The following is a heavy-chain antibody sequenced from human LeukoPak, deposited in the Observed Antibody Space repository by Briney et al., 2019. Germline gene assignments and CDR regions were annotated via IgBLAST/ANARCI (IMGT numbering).Heavy chain of an antibody. CDR3: ARADSGSYAGLPFDY. Sequence: SETLSLTCTVSGGSISSYYWSWIRQPPGKGLEWRGYIYYSGSTNYNPSLKSRVTISVDTSKNQFSLKLSSVTAADTAVYYCARADSGSYAGLPFDYWGQGTLVTVSS. CDR1: GGSISSYY. D-gene: IGHD3-10*01. CDR2: IYYSGST. J-gene: IGHJ4*02. V-gene: IGHV4-59*01.